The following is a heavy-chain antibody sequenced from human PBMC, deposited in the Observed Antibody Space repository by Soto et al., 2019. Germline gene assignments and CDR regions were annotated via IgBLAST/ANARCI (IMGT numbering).Heavy chain of an antibody. Sequence: PGGSLTLSWTASGFTFSNYALNWIRLAQGKRLEWVSSVIGSGVNVFYADSVKGRFTISRDNSKNTVYLEMNSLRADGTAIYFCAKGSAFECKGAICYHFDHCGHGTLVTVSS. V-gene: IGHV3-23*01. CDR2: VIGSGVNV. CDR1: GFTFSNYA. D-gene: IGHD3-10*01. CDR3: AKGSAFECKGAICYHFDH. J-gene: IGHJ4*01.